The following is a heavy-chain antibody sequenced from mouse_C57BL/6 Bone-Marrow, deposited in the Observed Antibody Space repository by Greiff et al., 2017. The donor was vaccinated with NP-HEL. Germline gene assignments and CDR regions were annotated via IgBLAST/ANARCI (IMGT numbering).Heavy chain of an antibody. CDR3: ARGDYYGSSLWYFDV. D-gene: IGHD1-1*01. V-gene: IGHV1-59*01. Sequence: QVQLQQPGAELVRPGTSVKLSCKASGYTFTSYWMPWVKQRPGQGLEWIGVIDPSDSYTNYNQKFKGKATLTVDTSSSTAYMQLSSLTSEDSAVYYCARGDYYGSSLWYFDVWGTGTTVTVSS. CDR2: IDPSDSYT. CDR1: GYTFTSYW. J-gene: IGHJ1*03.